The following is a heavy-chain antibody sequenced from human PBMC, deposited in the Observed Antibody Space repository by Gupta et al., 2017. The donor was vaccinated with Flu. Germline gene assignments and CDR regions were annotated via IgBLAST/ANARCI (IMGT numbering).Heavy chain of an antibody. Sequence: PGASVKVSCKASGYTFTSYAMHWVRQAPGQRLEWMGWINAGNGNTKYSQKFQGRVTITRDTSASTAYMELSSLRSEDTAVYYCARGQSSGRYYFDYGGQGTLVTVSS. J-gene: IGHJ4*02. D-gene: IGHD1-26*01. CDR3: ARGQSSGRYYFDY. V-gene: IGHV1-3*01. CDR1: GYTFTSYA. CDR2: INAGNGNT.